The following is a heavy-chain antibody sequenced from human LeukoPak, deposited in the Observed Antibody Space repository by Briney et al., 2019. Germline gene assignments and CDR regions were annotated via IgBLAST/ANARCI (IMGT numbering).Heavy chain of an antibody. V-gene: IGHV1-69*13. D-gene: IGHD2/OR15-2a*01. CDR1: GGTFSSYA. Sequence: GASVKVSCKASGGTFSSYAISWVRQAPGQGLEWMGGIIPIFGTANYAQKFQGRVTITADESTSTAYMELSSLRSEDTAVYYCARDLNRGFDPWGQGTLVTVSS. CDR3: ARDLNRGFDP. J-gene: IGHJ5*02. CDR2: IIPIFGTA.